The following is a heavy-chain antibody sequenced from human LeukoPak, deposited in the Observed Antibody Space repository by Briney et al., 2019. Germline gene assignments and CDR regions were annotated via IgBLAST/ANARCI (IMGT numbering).Heavy chain of an antibody. J-gene: IGHJ4*02. D-gene: IGHD3-3*01. Sequence: PGGSLRLSCAASGFTFDDYAMHWVRQAPGKGLEWVSLISWDGGSTYYADSVKGRFTISRDDSKNSLYLQMNSLRAEDTALYYCAKDARRTNYDFWSGHFDYWGQGTLVTVSS. CDR3: AKDARRTNYDFWSGHFDY. CDR2: ISWDGGST. V-gene: IGHV3-43D*04. CDR1: GFTFDDYA.